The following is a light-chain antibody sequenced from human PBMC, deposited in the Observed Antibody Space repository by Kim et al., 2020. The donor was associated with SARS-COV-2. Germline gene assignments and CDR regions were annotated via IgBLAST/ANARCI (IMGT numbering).Light chain of an antibody. CDR2: WAS. CDR3: QQCYTTPRT. CDR1: QSVLYSSSNKNS. V-gene: IGKV4-1*01. Sequence: DIVMTQSPDSLAVSLGERATINCKSSQSVLYSSSNKNSLAWYQQKPGQPPKLLIYWASTREFGVPDRFSGSGSGTDFTLTISSLQAEDVAVYYCQQCYTTPRTFGGGTKVDIK. J-gene: IGKJ4*01.